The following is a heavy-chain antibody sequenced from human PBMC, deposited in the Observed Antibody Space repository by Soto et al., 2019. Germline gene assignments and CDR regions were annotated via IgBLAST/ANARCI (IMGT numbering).Heavy chain of an antibody. J-gene: IGHJ4*02. D-gene: IGHD1-7*01. Sequence: QVQLVESGGGVVQPGRSLRLSCAASGFTFSSYAMHWVRQAPGKGLEWVAVISYDGSNKYYADSVKGRFTISRDNSKNTLYLQMNSLRAEDTAVYYCARGLNWNYRRFEYWGQGTLVTVSS. V-gene: IGHV3-30-3*01. CDR3: ARGLNWNYRRFEY. CDR1: GFTFSSYA. CDR2: ISYDGSNK.